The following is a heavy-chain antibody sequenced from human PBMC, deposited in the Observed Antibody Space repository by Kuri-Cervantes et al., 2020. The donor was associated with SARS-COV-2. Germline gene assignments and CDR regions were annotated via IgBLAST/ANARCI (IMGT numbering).Heavy chain of an antibody. D-gene: IGHD3-10*01. CDR3: ASEGERLLWFGELSR. Sequence: GSLRLSCAVYGGSFSGYYWSWIRQPPGKGLEWIGEINHSGSINYNPSLKSRVTISVDTSKNQFSLKLSSVTAADTAVYYCASEGERLLWFGELSRWGQGTLVTVSS. CDR2: INHSGSI. CDR1: GGSFSGYY. V-gene: IGHV4-34*01. J-gene: IGHJ4*02.